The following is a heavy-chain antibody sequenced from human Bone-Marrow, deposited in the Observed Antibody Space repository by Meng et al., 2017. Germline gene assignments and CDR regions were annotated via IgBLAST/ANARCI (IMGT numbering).Heavy chain of an antibody. Sequence: SETLSLTCTVAGGSVSSGNYYWSWIRQPPGKGLEWIGYIYYSGSTKYNPSLKSRVAISLDTSKNQFSLKLSSVTAADTAVYYCGRTGGVVVAATFLDFWGHGTLVTVSS. CDR1: GGSVSSGNYY. D-gene: IGHD2-15*01. CDR3: GRTGGVVVAATFLDF. J-gene: IGHJ4*01. V-gene: IGHV4-61*01. CDR2: IYYSGST.